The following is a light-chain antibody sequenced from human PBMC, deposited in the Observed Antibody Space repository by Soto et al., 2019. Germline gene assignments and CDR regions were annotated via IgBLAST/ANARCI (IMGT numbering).Light chain of an antibody. V-gene: IGKV1-39*01. CDR1: HFISNY. Sequence: DIQMTQSPSSLSASVGDRIIITCLASHFISNYLNWYQQKPGKAPTPLIFAESNLRGGVPSRFSGSGSGTDFTLTISSLQPEDFATYFCQQSSSTPWTFGQGTKVDIK. J-gene: IGKJ1*01. CDR3: QQSSSTPWT. CDR2: AES.